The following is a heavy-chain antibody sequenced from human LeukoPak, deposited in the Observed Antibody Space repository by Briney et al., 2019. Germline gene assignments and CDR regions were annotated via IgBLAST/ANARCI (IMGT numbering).Heavy chain of an antibody. CDR3: AREGAYSSSWYRLYYFDY. Sequence: GGSLRLSCAASGFTFSSYSMTWVRQAPGKGLEWVSSFTSRSRSIYYADSVKGRFTISRDNAKQSLYLQMNSLRAEDTAVYYCAREGAYSSSWYRLYYFDYWGQGTLVTVSS. CDR2: FTSRSRSI. J-gene: IGHJ4*02. V-gene: IGHV3-21*01. D-gene: IGHD6-13*01. CDR1: GFTFSSYS.